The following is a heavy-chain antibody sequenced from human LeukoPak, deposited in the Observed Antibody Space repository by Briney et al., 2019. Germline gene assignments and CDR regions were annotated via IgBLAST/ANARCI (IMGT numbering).Heavy chain of an antibody. D-gene: IGHD4-17*01. Sequence: PSETLSLTCTVSGGSISSYYWSWIRQPAGKGLEWIGRIYTSGSTNYNPSLKSRVTMSEDTSKNQFSLKLSSVTAADTAVYYCARETSDGDYSGEFDYWGQGTLVTVSS. CDR3: ARETSDGDYSGEFDY. J-gene: IGHJ4*02. CDR2: IYTSGST. CDR1: GGSISSYY. V-gene: IGHV4-4*07.